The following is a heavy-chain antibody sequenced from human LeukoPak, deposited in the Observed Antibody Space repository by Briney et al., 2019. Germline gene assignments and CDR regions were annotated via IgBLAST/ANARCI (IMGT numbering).Heavy chain of an antibody. CDR2: INPNSGGT. Sequence: GASVKVSCKASGYTFTGYYMHWVRQAPGQGLEWMGRINPNSGGTNYAQKFQGRVTMTRDTSISTAYMELSRLRSDDTAVYYCASYGLNSLNYYYYMDVWGKGTTVTVSS. CDR1: GYTFTGYY. J-gene: IGHJ6*03. D-gene: IGHD3-3*01. CDR3: ASYGLNSLNYYYYMDV. V-gene: IGHV1-2*06.